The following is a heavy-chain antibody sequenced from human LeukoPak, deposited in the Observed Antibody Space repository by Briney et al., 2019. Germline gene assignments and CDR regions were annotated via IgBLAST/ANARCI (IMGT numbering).Heavy chain of an antibody. CDR2: IYYSGST. J-gene: IGHJ3*02. V-gene: IGHV4-30-4*01. CDR3: AVEAGITGTTIDAFDI. Sequence: SETLSLTCTVSGGSISSGDYYWSWIRQPPGTGLEWIGYIYYSGSTYHNPSLKSRVTISVDTSKNQFSLKLSSVTAADTAVYYCAVEAGITGTTIDAFDIWGQGTMVTVSS. CDR1: GGSISSGDYY. D-gene: IGHD1-20*01.